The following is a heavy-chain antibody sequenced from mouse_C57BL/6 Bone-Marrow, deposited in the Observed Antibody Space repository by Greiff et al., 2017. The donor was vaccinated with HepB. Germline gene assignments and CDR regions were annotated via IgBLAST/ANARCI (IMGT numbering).Heavy chain of an antibody. D-gene: IGHD3-2*02. CDR1: GFTFSDYG. V-gene: IGHV5-17*01. J-gene: IGHJ3*01. CDR2: ISSGSSTI. CDR3: AREEAAQATWFAY. Sequence: EVKVVESGGGLVKPGGSLKLSCAASGFTFSDYGMHWVRQAPEKGLEWVAYISSGSSTIYYADTVKGRFTISRDNAKNTLFLQMTSLRSEDTAMYYCAREEAAQATWFAYWGQGTLVTVSA.